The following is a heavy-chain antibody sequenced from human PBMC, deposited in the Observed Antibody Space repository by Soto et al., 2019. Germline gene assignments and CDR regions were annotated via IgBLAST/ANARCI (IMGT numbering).Heavy chain of an antibody. CDR3: ARAPYYDSSGPRDHDAFDI. J-gene: IGHJ3*02. CDR2: IYHSGST. Sequence: SETLSLTCAVSGGSISSSNWWSWVRQPPGKGLEWIGEIYHSGSTNYNPSLKSRVTISVDTSKNQFSLKLSSVTAADTAVYYCARAPYYDSSGPRDHDAFDIWGQGTMVTVSS. CDR1: GGSISSSNW. D-gene: IGHD3-22*01. V-gene: IGHV4-4*02.